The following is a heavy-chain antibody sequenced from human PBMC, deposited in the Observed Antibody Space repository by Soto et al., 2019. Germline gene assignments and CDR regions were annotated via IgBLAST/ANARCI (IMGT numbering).Heavy chain of an antibody. CDR1: GRTFSSYT. CDR3: ACLPVADGAFDI. CDR2: IIPILGIA. Sequence: QVQQVQSGAEVKKPGSSVKVCCKASGRTFSSYTISWVRQAPGQGLEWMGRIIPILGIANYAQKFQGRVTITAEKSTSTAYMELSSLRSEDTAVYYCACLPVADGAFDIWGQGTMVTVSS. D-gene: IGHD6-19*01. J-gene: IGHJ3*02. V-gene: IGHV1-69*02.